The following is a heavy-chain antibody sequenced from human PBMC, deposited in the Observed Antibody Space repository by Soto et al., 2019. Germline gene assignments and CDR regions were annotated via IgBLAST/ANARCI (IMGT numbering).Heavy chain of an antibody. J-gene: IGHJ4*02. CDR3: ARQRKGITGTTFIY. Sequence: QLQLQESGPGLVKPSETLSLTCTVSVGSISSSSYYWGWIRQPPGKGLEWIGSIYYSGSTYYNPSLKSRVTISVDTSKNQFSLKQSSVTAADTAVYYCARQRKGITGTTFIYWGQGTLVTVSS. CDR1: VGSISSSSYY. V-gene: IGHV4-39*01. D-gene: IGHD1-7*01. CDR2: IYYSGST.